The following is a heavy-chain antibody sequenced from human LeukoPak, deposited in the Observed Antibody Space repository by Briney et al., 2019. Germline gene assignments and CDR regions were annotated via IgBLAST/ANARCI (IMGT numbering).Heavy chain of an antibody. D-gene: IGHD1-26*01. CDR2: IKNKAKSYTT. J-gene: IGHJ4*02. CDR1: GFFFSDPY. V-gene: IGHV3-72*01. CDR3: ARSRLGALDY. Sequence: GGSLRLSCAASGFFFSDPYMEWVRQAPGKGLEWVGRIKNKAKSYTTEYAASVKGRFTISRDDSKNSLYLQMDSLKTEDTAVYFRARSRLGALDYWGQGTLVTVSS.